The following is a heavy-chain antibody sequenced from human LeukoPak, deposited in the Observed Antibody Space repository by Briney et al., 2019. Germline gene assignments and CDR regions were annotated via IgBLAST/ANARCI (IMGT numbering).Heavy chain of an antibody. D-gene: IGHD3-10*01. J-gene: IGHJ4*02. CDR1: GGTFISYA. CDR2: INPNSGDT. Sequence: ASAKVSCKASGGTFISYAISWVRQAPGQGLEWMGWINPNSGDTSYAQKFQGRVTMTRDTSISTAYMELSRLRSDDTAVYYCARAQYYYPHHYYVYWGQGTLLTVSS. V-gene: IGHV1-2*02. CDR3: ARAQYYYPHHYYVY.